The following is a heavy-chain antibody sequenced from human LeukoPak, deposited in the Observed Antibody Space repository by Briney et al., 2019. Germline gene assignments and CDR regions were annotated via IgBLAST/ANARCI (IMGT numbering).Heavy chain of an antibody. CDR3: TRLWFGENDAFDI. Sequence: ASVKVSCKASGYTFTGYYMHWVQQAPGQGLEWMGRINPNSGGTNYAQKFQGRVTMTRDTSISTAYMELSRLRSDDTAVYYCTRLWFGENDAFDIWGQGTMVTVSS. V-gene: IGHV1-2*06. CDR1: GYTFTGYY. D-gene: IGHD3-10*01. J-gene: IGHJ3*02. CDR2: INPNSGGT.